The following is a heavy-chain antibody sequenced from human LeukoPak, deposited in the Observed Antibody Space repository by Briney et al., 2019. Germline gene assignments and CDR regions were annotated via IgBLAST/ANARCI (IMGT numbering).Heavy chain of an antibody. Sequence: ASVKVSCKASGYTFTGYYMHWVRQAPGQGLEWMGWINPNSGGTNYAQKFQGRVTMTRDTSISTAYMELSRLRSDDTAVYYCARDEMYHYDSSGYYGVDYWGQGTLVTVSS. CDR1: GYTFTGYY. D-gene: IGHD3-22*01. J-gene: IGHJ4*02. CDR3: ARDEMYHYDSSGYYGVDY. V-gene: IGHV1-2*02. CDR2: INPNSGGT.